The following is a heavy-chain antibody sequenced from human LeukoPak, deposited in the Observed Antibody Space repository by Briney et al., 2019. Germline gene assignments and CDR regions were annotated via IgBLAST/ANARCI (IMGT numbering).Heavy chain of an antibody. CDR2: IYHRGST. V-gene: IGHV4-30-2*01. J-gene: IGHJ4*02. D-gene: IGHD6-6*01. CDR3: ARGYSSSPFDY. CDR1: GGSISSGGYY. Sequence: KPSQTLSLTCTVSGGSISSGGYYWSWIRQPPGKGLEWIGYIYHRGSTYYNPSLKSRVTISVDRSKNQFSLKLSSVTAADTAVHYCARGYSSSPFDYWGQGTLVTVSS.